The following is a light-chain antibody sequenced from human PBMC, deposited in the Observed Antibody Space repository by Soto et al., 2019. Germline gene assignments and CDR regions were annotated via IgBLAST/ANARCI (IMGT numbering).Light chain of an antibody. V-gene: IGKV3-11*01. CDR2: DAS. Sequence: EIVLAQSPATLSLSPGERATLSCRASQSISSYLAWYQHKPGQAPRLLIYDASTRATGIPARFSGSGSGTDFTLTISSLEPEDFAFYYCQQRSNSITFGQGTRLEIK. CDR1: QSISSY. CDR3: QQRSNSIT. J-gene: IGKJ5*01.